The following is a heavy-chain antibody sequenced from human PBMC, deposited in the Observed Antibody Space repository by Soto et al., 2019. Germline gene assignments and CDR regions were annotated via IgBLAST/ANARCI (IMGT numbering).Heavy chain of an antibody. CDR1: GGSITSVGYS. V-gene: IGHV4-30-2*01. Sequence: QLQLQESGSGLVKPSQTLSLTCAVSGGSITSVGYSWSWIRQAPGKSLEWLGYIYQSRSAYYNPSHKSRVIISIDKSKNQFSLKLISVTAADTAVYYCARVSTDYSPHFDYWGQGTQVTVSS. J-gene: IGHJ4*02. CDR2: IYQSRSA. D-gene: IGHD3-22*01. CDR3: ARVSTDYSPHFDY.